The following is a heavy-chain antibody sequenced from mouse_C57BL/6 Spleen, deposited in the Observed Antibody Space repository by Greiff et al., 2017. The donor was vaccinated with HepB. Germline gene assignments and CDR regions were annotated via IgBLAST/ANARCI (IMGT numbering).Heavy chain of an antibody. V-gene: IGHV1-81*01. CDR1: GYTFTSYG. Sequence: VQLQQSGAELARPGASVKLSCKASGYTFTSYGISWVKQRTGQGLEWIGEIYPRSGNTYYNEKFKGKATLTADKSSSTAYMELRSLTSEDSAVYFCARRGDVGAMDYWGQGTSVTVSS. J-gene: IGHJ4*01. CDR3: ARRGDVGAMDY. CDR2: IYPRSGNT.